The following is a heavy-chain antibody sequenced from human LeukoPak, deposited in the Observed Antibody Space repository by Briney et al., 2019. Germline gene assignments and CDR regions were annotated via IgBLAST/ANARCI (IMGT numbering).Heavy chain of an antibody. Sequence: SVKVSCKASGGTFSSYAISWVRQAPGQGLEWMGGIIPIFGTANYAQKFQGRVTITADESTSTAYMELSSLRSEDTAVYYCARGIIYYDSSGPSDCWGQGTLVTVSS. CDR2: IIPIFGTA. J-gene: IGHJ4*02. CDR3: ARGIIYYDSSGPSDC. D-gene: IGHD3-22*01. V-gene: IGHV1-69*13. CDR1: GGTFSSYA.